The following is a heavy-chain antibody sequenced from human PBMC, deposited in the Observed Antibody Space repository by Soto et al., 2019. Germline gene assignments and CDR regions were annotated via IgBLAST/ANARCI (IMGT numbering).Heavy chain of an antibody. V-gene: IGHV1-69*12. J-gene: IGHJ6*02. D-gene: IGHD2-2*01. Sequence: QVQLVQSGAEVKKPGSSVKVSCKASGGTFSSYAISWVRQAPGQGLEWMGGIIPIFGTANYAQKFQGRVTITADESTSTSDMELSSLRSEDTAVYYCARALGYCISTSCIHGMDVWGQGTTVTVSS. CDR1: GGTFSSYA. CDR3: ARALGYCISTSCIHGMDV. CDR2: IIPIFGTA.